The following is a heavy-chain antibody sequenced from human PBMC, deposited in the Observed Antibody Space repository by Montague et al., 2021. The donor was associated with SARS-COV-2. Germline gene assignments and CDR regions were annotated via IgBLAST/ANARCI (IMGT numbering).Heavy chain of an antibody. V-gene: IGHV4-39*01. D-gene: IGHD1-26*01. CDR2: IYHSGST. CDR3: ARVKWELSVGNVFDI. Sequence: SETLSLTCTVSGGSISSSSYYWAWIRQPPGKGLEWIGSIYHSGSTFYNPSLKSRVSMSVDTSKNQFSLKLSLVTAADTAMYYCARVKWELSVGNVFDIWGQGTMVTVSS. J-gene: IGHJ3*02. CDR1: GGSISSSSYY.